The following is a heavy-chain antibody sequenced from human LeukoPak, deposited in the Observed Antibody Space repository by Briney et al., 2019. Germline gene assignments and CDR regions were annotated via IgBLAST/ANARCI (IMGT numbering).Heavy chain of an antibody. Sequence: GGSLRLSCAASGFTFSNAWMSWVRQAPGKGLDWVAFISSDGSNKLYADSVKGRFAISRDNSKNTLYLEMNSLGPEDTAVYYCAGRGEPSSTWSIPFYWGQGTLVTVSS. CDR1: GFTFSNAW. CDR2: ISSDGSNK. D-gene: IGHD6-13*01. V-gene: IGHV3-30*09. J-gene: IGHJ4*02. CDR3: AGRGEPSSTWSIPFY.